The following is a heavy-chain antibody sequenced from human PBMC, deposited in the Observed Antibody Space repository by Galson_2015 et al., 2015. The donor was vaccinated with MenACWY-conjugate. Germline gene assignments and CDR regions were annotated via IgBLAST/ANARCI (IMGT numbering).Heavy chain of an antibody. J-gene: IGHJ4*02. D-gene: IGHD6-19*01. CDR1: GGSISSYY. CDR2: IYYSGST. Sequence: SETLSLTCTVSGGSISSYYWSWIRQPPGKGLEWIGYIYYSGSTSYNPSLKSRVTISVDTSKNQFSLKLSSVTAADTAVYYCARVNRQWLVLYYFDYWGQGTLVTVSS. CDR3: ARVNRQWLVLYYFDY. V-gene: IGHV4-59*01.